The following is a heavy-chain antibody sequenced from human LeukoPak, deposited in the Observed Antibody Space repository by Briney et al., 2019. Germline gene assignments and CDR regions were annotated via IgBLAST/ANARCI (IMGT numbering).Heavy chain of an antibody. V-gene: IGHV3-23*01. CDR1: GFTFSSFA. D-gene: IGHD2-21*02. Sequence: GGSLRLSCVASGFTFSSFAINWVRQAPGKGLEWVSGISGSGYTIYYADSVRGRFSISRDNSRNTLSLQMSSLRAEDTAVYYCAKARSLTCGGDCYQIDYWGQGTLVIVSS. CDR3: AKARSLTCGGDCYQIDY. J-gene: IGHJ4*02. CDR2: ISGSGYTI.